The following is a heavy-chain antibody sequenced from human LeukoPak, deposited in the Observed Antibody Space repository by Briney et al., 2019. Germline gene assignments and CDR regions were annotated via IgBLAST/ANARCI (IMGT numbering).Heavy chain of an antibody. V-gene: IGHV5-51*01. D-gene: IGHD2-2*01. CDR3: ARRSSGYCSSTSWGYRNCYYYYMDV. Sequence: KPGESLKISCKGSGYSFTSYWIGWVRQMPGKGLEWMGIIYPGDSDTRYSPSFQGQVTISADKSISTAYLQWSSLKASDTAMYYCARRSSGYCSSTSWGYRNCYYYYMDVWGKGTTVTVPS. CDR1: GYSFTSYW. CDR2: IYPGDSDT. J-gene: IGHJ6*03.